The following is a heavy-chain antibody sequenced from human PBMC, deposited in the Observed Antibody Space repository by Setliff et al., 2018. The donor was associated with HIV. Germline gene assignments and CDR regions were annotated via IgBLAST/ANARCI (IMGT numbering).Heavy chain of an antibody. J-gene: IGHJ4*02. CDR2: INPDNGDT. CDR3: VSDLIAGTNH. CDR1: GYTFTTSA. Sequence: ASVKVSCKSSGYTFTTSAVYWLRQAPGQRLELMGSINPDNGDTYYSPKFQDRVTVTSDTSASTAYMELNSLKFEDAAVYYCVSDLIAGTNHWGQGTRVTVS. D-gene: IGHD2-8*01. V-gene: IGHV1-3*01.